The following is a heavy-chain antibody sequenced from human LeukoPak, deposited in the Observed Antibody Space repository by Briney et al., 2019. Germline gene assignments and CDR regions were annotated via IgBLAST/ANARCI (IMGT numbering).Heavy chain of an antibody. CDR1: GFTFSNYA. J-gene: IGHJ4*02. Sequence: GGSLRLSCAASGFTFSNYAMTWVRQAPGKGLDWVSLISWDGGGTYYADSVKGRFSISRDNSKNSLYLQMNSLRAEDTALYYCAKDMAAYYYASGNIDYWGQGTLVTVSS. CDR2: ISWDGGGT. V-gene: IGHV3-43D*03. CDR3: AKDMAAYYYASGNIDY. D-gene: IGHD3-10*01.